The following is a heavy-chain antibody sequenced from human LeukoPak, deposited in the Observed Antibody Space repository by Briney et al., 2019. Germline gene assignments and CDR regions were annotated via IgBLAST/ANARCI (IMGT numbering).Heavy chain of an antibody. J-gene: IGHJ4*02. CDR3: LTPAGWVNY. D-gene: IGHD1-14*01. CDR1: GFTFSSFA. CDR2: ISASGGST. V-gene: IGHV3-23*01. Sequence: PGGSLRLSCAASGFTFSSFATSWVRQAPGKGLEWVSGISASGGSTYYADSVKGRFTISRDNSKNTLYLQMNSLRAEDTGVYYCLTPAGWVNYWGQGTLVTVSS.